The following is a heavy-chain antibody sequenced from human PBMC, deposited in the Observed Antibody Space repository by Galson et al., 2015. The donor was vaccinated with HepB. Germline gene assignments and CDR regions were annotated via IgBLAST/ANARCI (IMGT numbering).Heavy chain of an antibody. CDR2: IFNSGST. D-gene: IGHD6-19*01. CDR3: ARNKGSGWGYSDY. Sequence: TLSLTCTVSGGSISSDYWSWMRQPAGKGLEWIGRIFNSGSTNYGPSLESRVTMSVDTSKNQFSLKLNSVTAADTAVYYCARNKGSGWGYSDYWGQGILVTVSS. CDR1: GGSISSDY. V-gene: IGHV4-4*07. J-gene: IGHJ4*02.